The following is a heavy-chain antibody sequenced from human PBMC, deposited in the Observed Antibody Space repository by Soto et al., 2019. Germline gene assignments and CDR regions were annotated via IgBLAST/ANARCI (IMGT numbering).Heavy chain of an antibody. V-gene: IGHV5-51*01. CDR3: ARPAGSSSRWAFDI. CDR1: GYSFTNYW. J-gene: IGHJ3*02. CDR2: IYPGDSDV. Sequence: GESLKISCEGSGYSFTNYWIGWVRQMPGKGLEWMGNIYPGDSDVRYNPSFRGQVTISADKSVSTAYLQWSSLKASDTAMYYCARPAGSSSRWAFDIWGQGTMVTVSS. D-gene: IGHD2-2*01.